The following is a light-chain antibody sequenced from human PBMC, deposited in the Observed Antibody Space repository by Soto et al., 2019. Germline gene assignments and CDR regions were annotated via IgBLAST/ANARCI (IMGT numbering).Light chain of an antibody. V-gene: IGKV1-39*01. CDR3: QQXXXXPT. J-gene: IGKJ3*01. Sequence: DIQMTQSPSSLSTSIGDRVTITCRASQRINIYLNWYRQKPGKAPELLIYSASNLQSGVPSRFSGSGSGTDFTLTXXXXXXXDFATYYCQQXXXXPTFG. CDR1: QRINIY. CDR2: SAS.